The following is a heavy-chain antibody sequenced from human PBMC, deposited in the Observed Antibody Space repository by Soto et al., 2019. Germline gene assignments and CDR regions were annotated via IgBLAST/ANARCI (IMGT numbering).Heavy chain of an antibody. CDR1: GYTFTSYD. Sequence: QVQLVQSGAEVKKPGASVKVSCKASGYTFTSYDINWVRQATGQGLEWMGWMNPNSGNTGYAQKFQGRVTMTRNTSISTAYMELGSLRSEDTAVYYCAREYYYGSGSYDYYYGMDVWGQGTTVTVSS. V-gene: IGHV1-8*01. D-gene: IGHD3-10*01. J-gene: IGHJ6*02. CDR3: AREYYYGSGSYDYYYGMDV. CDR2: MNPNSGNT.